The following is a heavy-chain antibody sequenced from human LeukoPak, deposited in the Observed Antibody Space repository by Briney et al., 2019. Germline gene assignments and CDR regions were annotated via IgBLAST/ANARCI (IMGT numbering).Heavy chain of an antibody. V-gene: IGHV3-30*18. CDR3: ANDRNSGYYYFDY. D-gene: IGHD5-12*01. CDR1: GFTFSSYG. CDR2: KSYDGSNQ. Sequence: GGSLRLSCAASGFTFSSYGMHWVRQAPGKGLEWVAVKSYDGSNQYYADSVKGRFTISRDNSKNTLYLQMNSLRAEDTAVYYCANDRNSGYYYFDYWGQGTLVTVSS. J-gene: IGHJ4*02.